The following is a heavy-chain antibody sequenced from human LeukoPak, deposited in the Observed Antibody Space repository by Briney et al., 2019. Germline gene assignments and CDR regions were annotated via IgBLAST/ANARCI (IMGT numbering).Heavy chain of an antibody. CDR1: GFAFSNSR. D-gene: IGHD6-6*01. Sequence: PGGSLRLSCVASGFAFSNSRMHWVRQPLGKGLAWVSRINSDGSRTAYADSVKGRLTISRDNAKNTLYLQMNSLTAEDTAVYYCAVSRLTRSSNMDVWGKGTAVTVSS. J-gene: IGHJ6*03. V-gene: IGHV3-74*03. CDR2: INSDGSRT. CDR3: AVSRLTRSSNMDV.